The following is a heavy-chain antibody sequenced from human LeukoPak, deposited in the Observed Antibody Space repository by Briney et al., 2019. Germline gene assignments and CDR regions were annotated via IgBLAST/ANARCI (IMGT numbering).Heavy chain of an antibody. V-gene: IGHV3-23*01. CDR2: ISGSGGST. J-gene: IGHJ4*02. Sequence: GGSLRPSCAASGFTFSSYAMNWVRQAPGKGLEWVSAISGSGGSTYYADSVKGRFTISRDNSKNTLYLQMNSLRAEDTAVYYCARQGGELPGFDYWGQGTLVTVSS. D-gene: IGHD1-26*01. CDR3: ARQGGELPGFDY. CDR1: GFTFSSYA.